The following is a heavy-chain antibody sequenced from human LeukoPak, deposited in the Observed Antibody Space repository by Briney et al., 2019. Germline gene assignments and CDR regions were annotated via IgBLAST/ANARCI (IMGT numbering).Heavy chain of an antibody. CDR1: GYTFTSYG. J-gene: IGHJ4*02. CDR2: INPSGGST. Sequence: ASVKVSCKASGYTFTSYGISWVRQAPGQGLEWMGIINPSGGSTSYAQKFQGRVTMTRDTSTSTVYMELSSLRSEDTAVYYCARGESPGGGFDYWGQGTLVTVSS. D-gene: IGHD3-10*01. CDR3: ARGESPGGGFDY. V-gene: IGHV1-46*01.